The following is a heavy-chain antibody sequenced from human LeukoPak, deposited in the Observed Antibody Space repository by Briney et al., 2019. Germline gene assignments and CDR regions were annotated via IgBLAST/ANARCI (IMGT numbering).Heavy chain of an antibody. V-gene: IGHV3-23*01. CDR2: ISGSGGST. D-gene: IGHD5-18*01. CDR1: GGSFSGYY. J-gene: IGHJ4*02. CDR3: ARTSTAMVIMSYFDY. Sequence: ETLSLTCAVYGGSFSGYYWSWIRQPPGKGLEWVSAISGSGGSTYYVDSVKGRFTISRGNSKNTLYLQMNSLRAEDTAVYYCARTSTAMVIMSYFDYWGQGTLVTVSS.